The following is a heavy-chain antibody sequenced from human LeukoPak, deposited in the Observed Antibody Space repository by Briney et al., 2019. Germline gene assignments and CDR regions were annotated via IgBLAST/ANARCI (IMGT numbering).Heavy chain of an antibody. CDR3: AKDHDILTGAFDF. CDR2: ISYHGYNE. J-gene: IGHJ4*02. Sequence: GGSLRLSCAASGFTFSSYAMSWVRQTPGKGLEWVTVISYHGYNEYYADSVKGRFTISRDNSKNTLYLQMNSLRSEDTAIYYCAKDHDILTGAFDFWGQGTLVTVSS. V-gene: IGHV3-30*18. CDR1: GFTFSSYA. D-gene: IGHD3-9*01.